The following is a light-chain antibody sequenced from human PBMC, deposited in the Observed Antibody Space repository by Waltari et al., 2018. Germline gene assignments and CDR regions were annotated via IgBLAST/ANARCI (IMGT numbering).Light chain of an antibody. CDR3: TSYTTSTTVL. CDR1: SSDIGGYDF. V-gene: IGLV2-14*01. CDR2: EVT. J-gene: IGLJ3*02. Sequence: QSALTQPASVSGSPGQSITISCTGTSSDIGGYDFVSWYQQYPGMAPKLMLYEVTNRPSGVSGRFSGSKSGTTASLTISGLQPEDEADYYCTSYTTSTTVLFGGGTKVTVL.